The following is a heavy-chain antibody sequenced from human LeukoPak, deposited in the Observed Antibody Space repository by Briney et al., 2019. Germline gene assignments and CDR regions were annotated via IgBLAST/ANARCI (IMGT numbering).Heavy chain of an antibody. J-gene: IGHJ4*02. CDR2: IRGSGDNT. CDR1: GFTFSTYT. V-gene: IGHV3-23*01. Sequence: GASLRLSCAASGFTFSTYTMSWVRQAPGKGLEWVSAIRGSGDNTYYADSVEGRFTISRDNSKNTMYLQVNSLRVEDTAIYYRAKEDSSGWIHYWGQGTLVTVSS. D-gene: IGHD6-19*01. CDR3: AKEDSSGWIHY.